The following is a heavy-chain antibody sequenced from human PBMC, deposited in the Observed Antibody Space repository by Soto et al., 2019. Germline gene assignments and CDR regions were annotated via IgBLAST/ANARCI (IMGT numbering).Heavy chain of an antibody. Sequence: AASVKVSCKASGYTFTSYDINWVRQATGQGLEWMGWMNPNSGNTGYAQKFQGRVTMTRNTSISTAYMEPSSLRSEDTAVYYCARDSGYGSGSSVNHYLDCWGRGTLVTVSS. V-gene: IGHV1-8*01. J-gene: IGHJ4*01. CDR1: GYTFTSYD. CDR3: ARDSGYGSGSSVNHYLDC. CDR2: MNPNSGNT. D-gene: IGHD3-10*01.